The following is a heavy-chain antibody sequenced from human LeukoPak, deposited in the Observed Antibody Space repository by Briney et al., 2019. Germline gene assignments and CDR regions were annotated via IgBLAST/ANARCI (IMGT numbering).Heavy chain of an antibody. D-gene: IGHD1-26*01. J-gene: IGHJ6*02. Sequence: SETLSLTCTVSGGSISSYYWSWIRQPPGKGLEWIGYIYYSGGTNYNPSLKSRVTISVDTSKNQFSLKLSSVTAADTAVYYCARAPRPRGVGAFGMDVRGQGTTVTVSS. CDR3: ARAPRPRGVGAFGMDV. CDR1: GGSISSYY. V-gene: IGHV4-59*01. CDR2: IYYSGGT.